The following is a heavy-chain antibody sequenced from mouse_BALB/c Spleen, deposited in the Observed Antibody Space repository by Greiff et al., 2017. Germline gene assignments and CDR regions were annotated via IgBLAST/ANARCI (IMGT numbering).Heavy chain of an antibody. CDR3: ARPDDGYYVGAMDY. Sequence: EVKLMESGGGLVKPGGSLKLSCAASGFTFSSYAMSWVRQTPEKRLEWVATISSGGSYTYYPDSVKGRFTISRDNAKNTLYLQMSSLRSEDTAMYYCARPDDGYYVGAMDYWGQGTSVTVSS. CDR1: GFTFSSYA. V-gene: IGHV5-9-3*01. J-gene: IGHJ4*01. D-gene: IGHD2-3*01. CDR2: ISSGGSYT.